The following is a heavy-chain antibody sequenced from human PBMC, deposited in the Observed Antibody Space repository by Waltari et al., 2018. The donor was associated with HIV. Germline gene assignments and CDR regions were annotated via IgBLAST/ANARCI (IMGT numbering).Heavy chain of an antibody. D-gene: IGHD5-18*01. CDR2: SNAGTGNT. Sequence: QVQLVQTGAGVKKPGASVEVSCEASGYTFTSDSMHWVRPAPGQRLGWMGWSNAGTGNTRYSQKFQGRATSTRDTCGSTAYMELSSLRYGDTAVYYCARGRGYSYLNWFDPWGQGTMVTVSS. V-gene: IGHV1-3*01. CDR1: GYTFTSDS. CDR3: ARGRGYSYLNWFDP. J-gene: IGHJ5*02.